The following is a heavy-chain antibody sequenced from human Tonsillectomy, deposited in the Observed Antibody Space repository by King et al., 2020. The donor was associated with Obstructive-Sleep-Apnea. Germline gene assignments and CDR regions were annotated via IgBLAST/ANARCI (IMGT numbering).Heavy chain of an antibody. D-gene: IGHD1/OR15-1a*01. V-gene: IGHV3-33*01. CDR1: GFTFSSYG. CDR3: ATALPGGPFEQ. CDR2: IWYDESNQ. Sequence: VQLVESGGGVVQPGRSLRLSCTASGFTFSSYGMHWVRQAPGKGLEWVADIWYDESNQHYADSVKGRFTISRDNSKNTLYLQMNSLRVEDTAVYYCATALPGGPFEQGGQGTLVTVSS. J-gene: IGHJ4*02.